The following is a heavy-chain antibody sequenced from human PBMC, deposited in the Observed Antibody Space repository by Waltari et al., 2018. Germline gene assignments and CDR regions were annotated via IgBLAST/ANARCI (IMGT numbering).Heavy chain of an antibody. CDR1: GGSISSTSW. D-gene: IGHD2-15*01. CDR2: VYHTGST. CDR3: ARDLGPGSGYFDS. J-gene: IGHJ4*02. V-gene: IGHV4-4*02. Sequence: QVQLQESGPGLVRPSGTLSLICAVSGGSISSTSWWNWVRQSPGKGLEWIGNVYHTGSTHYNPSMNSRVSISLDKSKNHFSLKLSSVTAADTAVYYCARDLGPGSGYFDSWGQGTLVSVSS.